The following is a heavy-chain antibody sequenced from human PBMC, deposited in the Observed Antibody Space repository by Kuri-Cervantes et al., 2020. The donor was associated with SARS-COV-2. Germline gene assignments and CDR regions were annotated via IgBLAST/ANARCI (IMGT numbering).Heavy chain of an antibody. D-gene: IGHD3-10*01. CDR1: GGSISSYY. CDR2: IYYSGST. J-gene: IGHJ3*02. Sequence: GSLRLSCTVSGGSISSYYWSWIRQPPGKGLEWIGYIYYSGSTNYNPSLKSRVTISVDTSKNQLSLKLSSVTAADTAVYYCARSVLLWFGEEQDAFDIWGQGAMVTVSS. CDR3: ARSVLLWFGEEQDAFDI. V-gene: IGHV4-59*12.